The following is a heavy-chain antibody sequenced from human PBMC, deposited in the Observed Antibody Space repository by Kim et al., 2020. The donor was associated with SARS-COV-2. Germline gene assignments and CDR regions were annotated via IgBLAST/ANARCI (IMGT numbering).Heavy chain of an antibody. D-gene: IGHD3-10*02. V-gene: IGHV4-39*02. CDR3: ARPVRGARHDAFDI. J-gene: IGHJ3*02. Sequence: PSLKCRVTISLDTPNNHFSLKLTSVTAADTAVYYCARPVRGARHDAFDIWGQGTVVTVSS.